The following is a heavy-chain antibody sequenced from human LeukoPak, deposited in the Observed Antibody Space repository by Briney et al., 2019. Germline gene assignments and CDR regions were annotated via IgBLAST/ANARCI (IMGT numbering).Heavy chain of an antibody. Sequence: SETLSLTCTVSGGSISIYYWSWIRQPPGKGLEWIGYIYSSGSANYNPSLKSRVTISVDTSKNQFSLKLSSVTAADTAVYYCARMGGYSGYATHWGQGTLVTVSS. D-gene: IGHD5-12*01. CDR2: IYSSGSA. CDR3: ARMGGYSGYATH. J-gene: IGHJ4*02. CDR1: GGSISIYY. V-gene: IGHV4-59*08.